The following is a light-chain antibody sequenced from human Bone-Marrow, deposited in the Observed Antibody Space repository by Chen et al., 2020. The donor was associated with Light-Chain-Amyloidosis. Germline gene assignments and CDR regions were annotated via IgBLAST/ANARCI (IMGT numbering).Light chain of an antibody. CDR3: STYNITNTLV. V-gene: IGLV2-14*01. Sequence: QSSLTQPASVSGSPGQSITIPCTGTSSDVGGDNHVSWYQQPPDKAPKLMIYDVTTRPAWVPNRFSGAKSDNAAYLNIYGLQTEDGADYFCSTYNITNTLVFGSGTRVPVL. CDR2: DVT. J-gene: IGLJ1*01. CDR1: SSDVGGDNH.